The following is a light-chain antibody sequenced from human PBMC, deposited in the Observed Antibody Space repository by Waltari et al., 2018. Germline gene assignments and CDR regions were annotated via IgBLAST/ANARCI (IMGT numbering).Light chain of an antibody. V-gene: IGLV1-40*01. Sequence: QPVLTQPPSVSGAPGQRITISCTGNSSNIGAGFDVHWFQQLPGTAPKLLIYDNIQRPSGVPYRFSGSKSDTSASLVITGLQAEDEAYYYCQSYDTNWGVFGGGTKLTVL. CDR3: QSYDTNWGV. CDR1: SSNIGAGFD. J-gene: IGLJ2*01. CDR2: DNI.